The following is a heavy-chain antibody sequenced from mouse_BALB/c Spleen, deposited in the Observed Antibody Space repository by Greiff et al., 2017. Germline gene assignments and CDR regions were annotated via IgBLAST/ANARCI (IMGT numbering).Heavy chain of an antibody. J-gene: IGHJ2*01. D-gene: IGHD1-1*01. V-gene: IGHV1-69*02. CDR2: IYPSDSYT. CDR1: GYTFTSYW. CDR3: TRATVVATDY. Sequence: VQLQQPGAELVRPGASVKLSCKASGYTFTSYWINWVKQRPGQGLEWIGNIYPSDSYTNYNQKFKDKATLTVDKSSSAAYVQRSSPTSEDSAVYYCTRATVVATDYWGQGTTLTVSS.